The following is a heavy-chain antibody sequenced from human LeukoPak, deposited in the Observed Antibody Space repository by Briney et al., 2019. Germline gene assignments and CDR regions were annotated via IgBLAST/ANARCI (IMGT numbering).Heavy chain of an antibody. J-gene: IGHJ4*02. CDR3: ARDLLDTSGWYGFYFDF. Sequence: GGSLRLSCAASGFTFSNYGMHWVRQAPGKGLEWVAVISYDGSNKYYADSVKGRFTISRDNSKNTLYLQMNSLRVEDTAVYYCARDLLDTSGWYGFYFDFWSQGTLVTVSS. D-gene: IGHD6-19*01. CDR1: GFTFSNYG. V-gene: IGHV3-30*19. CDR2: ISYDGSNK.